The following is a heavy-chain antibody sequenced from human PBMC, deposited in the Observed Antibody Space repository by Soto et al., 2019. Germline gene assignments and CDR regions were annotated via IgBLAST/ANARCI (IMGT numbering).Heavy chain of an antibody. D-gene: IGHD1-26*01. Sequence: QVTLKESGPVLVKPTETLTLTCTVSGFSLNNTRLGVSWIRQPPGKALEWLAHIFSNDEKSYSTSLKSRLTIXQXXSKSQVVLTRTNMDPVDTATYYCARIVGATFTIDYWGQGTLVTVSS. CDR1: GFSLNNTRLG. CDR2: IFSNDEK. J-gene: IGHJ4*02. CDR3: ARIVGATFTIDY. V-gene: IGHV2-26*01.